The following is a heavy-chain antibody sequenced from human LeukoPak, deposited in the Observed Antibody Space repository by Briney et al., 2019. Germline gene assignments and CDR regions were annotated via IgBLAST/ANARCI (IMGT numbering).Heavy chain of an antibody. CDR2: IYHSGST. CDR3: ARGDTAMVTFDY. V-gene: IGHV4-4*02. D-gene: IGHD5-18*01. CDR1: GFTFSSYAM. Sequence: GSLRLSCAASGFTFSSYAMSWVRQPPGKGLEWIGEIYHSGSTNYNPSLKSRVTISVDKSKNQFSLKLSSVTAADTAVYYCARGDTAMVTFDYWGQGTLVTVSS. J-gene: IGHJ4*02.